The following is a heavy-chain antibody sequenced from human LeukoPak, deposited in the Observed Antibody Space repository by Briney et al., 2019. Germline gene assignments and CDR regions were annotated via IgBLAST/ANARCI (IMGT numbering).Heavy chain of an antibody. J-gene: IGHJ4*02. CDR1: GYTFPSYY. CDR2: INPSGGST. D-gene: IGHD2-2*01. Sequence: ASVKVSCKASGYTFPSYYMHWVRQAPGQGLEWMGIINPSGGSTSYAQKFQGRVTMTRDMSTSTVYMELSSLRSEDTAVYYCARSLGGLYYFDYWGQGTLVTVSS. V-gene: IGHV1-46*01. CDR3: ARSLGGLYYFDY.